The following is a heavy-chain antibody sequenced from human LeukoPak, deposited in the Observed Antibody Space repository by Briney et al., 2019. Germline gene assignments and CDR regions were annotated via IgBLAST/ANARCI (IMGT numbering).Heavy chain of an antibody. J-gene: IGHJ4*02. V-gene: IGHV1-18*04. D-gene: IGHD4-17*01. Sequence: ASVEVFCKASGYTFTSCCISWVRQAPGQGLEWMGWISAYNGNTNYAQKLQGRVTMTTDTSTSTAYMELGSLRSDDTAVYYCARASIYGDPPSDWGQGTLVTVSS. CDR2: ISAYNGNT. CDR3: ARASIYGDPPSD. CDR1: GYTFTSCC.